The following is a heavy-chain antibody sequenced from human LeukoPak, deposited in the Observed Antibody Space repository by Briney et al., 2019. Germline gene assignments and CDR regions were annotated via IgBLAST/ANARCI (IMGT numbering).Heavy chain of an antibody. J-gene: IGHJ4*02. CDR2: IYYSGST. Sequence: SETLSLTCTISGGSVSTFYWSWIRQPPGKGLEWIGYIYYSGSTNYNPSLKSRVSMSVDSSKNQFSLKLSSVTAADTAVYYCARGKVVAGTPGQNSWDSWGQGTLVTVSS. D-gene: IGHD6-19*01. CDR3: ARGKVVAGTPGQNSWDS. CDR1: GGSVSTFY. V-gene: IGHV4-59*02.